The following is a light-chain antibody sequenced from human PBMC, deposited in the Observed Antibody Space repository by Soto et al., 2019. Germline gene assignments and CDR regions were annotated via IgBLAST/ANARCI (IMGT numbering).Light chain of an antibody. V-gene: IGKV3-15*01. CDR1: QSVSSN. CDR2: GAS. CDR3: QQYNNWPRT. J-gene: IGKJ1*01. Sequence: EIVLTQSPVTLSVSQGERATLSCRASQSVSSNLAWYQQKPGQAPRLLIYGASTRATGIPARFSGSGSGTEFTLTISSLQSEDFAVYYCQQYNNWPRTFGQGTKVDIK.